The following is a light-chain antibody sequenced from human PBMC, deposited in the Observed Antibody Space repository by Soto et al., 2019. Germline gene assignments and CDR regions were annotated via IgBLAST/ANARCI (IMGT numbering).Light chain of an antibody. CDR1: GLSDKY. Sequence: SYELTKPPPVFVFQGQTASITCSSDGLSDKYVCWYQQKPGQSPVLVIYQDYMRPSGIPERFSDSNSGNTATLTISGTQDTDEADYSCQAWDSSTAWVFGGGTKLTVL. CDR2: QDY. V-gene: IGLV3-1*01. CDR3: QAWDSSTAWV. J-gene: IGLJ3*02.